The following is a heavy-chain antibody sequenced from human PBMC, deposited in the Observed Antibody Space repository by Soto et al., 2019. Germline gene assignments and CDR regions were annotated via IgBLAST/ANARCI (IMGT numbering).Heavy chain of an antibody. D-gene: IGHD2-21*01. Sequence: ASVKVSCKASGGSFIGYSFTWLRQAPGQGLEWMGRIIPIQGKANYALKFQDRVTITADRSTRTAYMELRSLRPEDTAVYYCAKSLLFVDHAYMDVWGKGTTVTVSS. CDR2: IIPIQGKA. J-gene: IGHJ6*03. CDR3: AKSLLFVDHAYMDV. CDR1: GGSFIGYS. V-gene: IGHV1-69*02.